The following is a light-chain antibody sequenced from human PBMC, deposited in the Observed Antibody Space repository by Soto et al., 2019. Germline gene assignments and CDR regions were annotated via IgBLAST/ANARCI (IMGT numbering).Light chain of an antibody. CDR3: PQYNYWLFA. Sequence: EIVMTQSPVTLSVSPGERVTLSFRASQSVSNKLAWYQQKPGQAPRLLMYGASTRATDIPARFSGSGSGTAFTLTISSLQSEDFAVYYCPQYNYWLFAFGGWTRVEIK. CDR2: GAS. CDR1: QSVSNK. V-gene: IGKV3D-15*01. J-gene: IGKJ4*01.